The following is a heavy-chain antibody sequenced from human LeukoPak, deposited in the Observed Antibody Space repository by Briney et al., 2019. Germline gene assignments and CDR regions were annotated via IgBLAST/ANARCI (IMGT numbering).Heavy chain of an antibody. CDR1: GFTVSINY. CDR2: IYSGGST. D-gene: IGHD6-13*01. CDR3: ARDIAAADSSST. J-gene: IGHJ5*02. Sequence: GGSLRLSCAASGFTVSINYMMWVRQAPGKGLEWFSVIYSGGSTYYADSVKGRFTISRDNSKNTLYLQMNSLRAEDTAVYYCARDIAAADSSSTWGQGTLVTVSS. V-gene: IGHV3-66*01.